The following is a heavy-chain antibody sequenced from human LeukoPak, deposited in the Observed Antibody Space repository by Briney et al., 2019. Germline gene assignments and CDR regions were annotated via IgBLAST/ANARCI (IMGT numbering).Heavy chain of an antibody. J-gene: IGHJ5*02. D-gene: IGHD3-10*01. CDR3: ARDSLYYGSGSYLGFDP. V-gene: IGHV1-18*01. Sequence: ASVKVSCKASGYTFTRYGISWVRQAPGQGLEWMGWISAYNGNTNYAEKLQGRVTMTTDTSTSTVYMELRSLRSDDTAVYYCARDSLYYGSGSYLGFDPWGQGTLVTVSS. CDR2: ISAYNGNT. CDR1: GYTFTRYG.